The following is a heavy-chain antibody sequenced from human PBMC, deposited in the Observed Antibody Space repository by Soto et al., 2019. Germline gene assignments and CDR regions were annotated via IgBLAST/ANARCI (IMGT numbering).Heavy chain of an antibody. V-gene: IGHV1-69*13. D-gene: IGHD2-15*01. J-gene: IGHJ6*02. CDR3: ATQGLLKDIVVVVAATNYYYGMDV. Sequence: SMKVSCQASGVTFSSYAISWVRQAPGQGLELMGGIIPIFGTANYAQKFQGRVTITADESTSTAYMELSSLRSEDTAVYYCATQGLLKDIVVVVAATNYYYGMDVWGQGTTVTVSS. CDR2: IIPIFGTA. CDR1: GVTFSSYA.